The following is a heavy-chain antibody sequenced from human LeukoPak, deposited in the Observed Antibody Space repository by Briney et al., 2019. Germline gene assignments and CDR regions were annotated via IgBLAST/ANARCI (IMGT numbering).Heavy chain of an antibody. CDR3: ARQDIVVVPAATNNWFDP. V-gene: IGHV4-30-2*01. D-gene: IGHD2-2*01. CDR1: GGSISSGGYY. J-gene: IGHJ5*02. CDR2: IYHSGST. Sequence: SETLSLTCTVSGGSISSGGYYWSWIRQPPGKGLEWIGYIYHSGSTYYNPSLKSRVTISVDRSKNQFSLKLSSVTAADTAVYYCARQDIVVVPAATNNWFDPWGQGTLVTVSS.